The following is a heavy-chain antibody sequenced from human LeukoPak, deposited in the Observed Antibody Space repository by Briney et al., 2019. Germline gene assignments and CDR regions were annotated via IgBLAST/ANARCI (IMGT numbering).Heavy chain of an antibody. CDR3: TRSTPYCGGDCLFQH. J-gene: IGHJ1*01. D-gene: IGHD2-21*02. CDR2: IRSKAYGGTT. CDR1: GFTFADYA. V-gene: IGHV3-49*03. Sequence: GGSLRLSCTASGFTFADYAMSWFRQAPGKGLEWVGFIRSKAYGGTTQYAASVKGRFTISRDDSKSIAYLQMNSLKTEDTAVYYCTRSTPYCGGDCLFQHWGQGTLVTVSS.